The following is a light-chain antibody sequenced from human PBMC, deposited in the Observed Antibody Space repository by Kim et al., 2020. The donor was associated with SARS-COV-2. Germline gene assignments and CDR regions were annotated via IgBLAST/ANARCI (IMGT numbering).Light chain of an antibody. CDR3: QQYNAWPLT. CDR1: QAISSN. CDR2: GTF. V-gene: IGKV3-15*01. Sequence: GSSGERDTISCRASQAISSNLAWFQQKPGQAPTLLIFGTFTRASGVPARFSGSGSGTEFTLTISSPQSDDSALYFCQQYNAWPLTFGGGTKVDIK. J-gene: IGKJ4*01.